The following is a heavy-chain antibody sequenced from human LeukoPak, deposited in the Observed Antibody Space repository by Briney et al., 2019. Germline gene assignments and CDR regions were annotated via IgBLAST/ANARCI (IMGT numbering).Heavy chain of an antibody. CDR2: INHSGST. CDR1: GGSFGGYY. J-gene: IGHJ4*02. CDR3: ARGGYFDSSGYPNPLDS. V-gene: IGHV4-34*01. D-gene: IGHD3-22*01. Sequence: SETLSLTCVVYGGSFGGYYWTWIRQSPGKGPEWIGEINHSGSTNYNPSLKRRVFMSVDMAKNQFSLKMNSVSVADTAVYYCARGGYFDSSGYPNPLDSWGQGTLVTVSS.